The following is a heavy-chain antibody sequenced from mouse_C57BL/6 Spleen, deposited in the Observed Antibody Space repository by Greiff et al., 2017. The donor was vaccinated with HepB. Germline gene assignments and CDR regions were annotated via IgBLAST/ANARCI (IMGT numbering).Heavy chain of an antibody. D-gene: IGHD2-1*01. CDR2: IDPEDGET. CDR1: GFNIKDYY. V-gene: IGHV14-2*01. CDR3: ASEGGNYRSY. J-gene: IGHJ3*01. Sequence: EVKLVESGAELVKPGASVKLSCTASGFNIKDYYMHWVKQRTEQGLEWIGRIDPEDGETKYAPKFQGKATITADTSSNTAYLQLSSLTSEDTAVYYCASEGGNYRSYWGQGTLVTVSA.